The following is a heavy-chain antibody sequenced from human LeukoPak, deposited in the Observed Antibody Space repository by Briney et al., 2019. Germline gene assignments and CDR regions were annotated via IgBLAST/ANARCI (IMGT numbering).Heavy chain of an antibody. Sequence: SETLSLTCTVSGGSISSYYWTWIRQPPGKGLEWIGYIYYSGSTNYNPSLKSRVTISVDTSKNQFSLKPSSVTAADTAVYYCARFCSGGRCPDYWGQGTLVTVSS. J-gene: IGHJ4*02. CDR2: IYYSGST. CDR3: ARFCSGGRCPDY. D-gene: IGHD2-15*01. V-gene: IGHV4-59*01. CDR1: GGSISSYY.